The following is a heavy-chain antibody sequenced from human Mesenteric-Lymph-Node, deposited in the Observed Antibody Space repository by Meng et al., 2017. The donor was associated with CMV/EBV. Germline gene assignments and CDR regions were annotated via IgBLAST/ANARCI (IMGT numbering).Heavy chain of an antibody. Sequence: SGGPISSSSNYWGWIRQPPGKGLEWIGSIYYSGSTYYNPSLKSRVTISVDTSKNQFSLKLSSVTAADTAVYYCGYSYGFKGGYYFDYWGQGTLVTVSS. D-gene: IGHD5-18*01. CDR1: GGPISSSSNY. V-gene: IGHV4-39*01. CDR3: GYSYGFKGGYYFDY. J-gene: IGHJ4*02. CDR2: IYYSGST.